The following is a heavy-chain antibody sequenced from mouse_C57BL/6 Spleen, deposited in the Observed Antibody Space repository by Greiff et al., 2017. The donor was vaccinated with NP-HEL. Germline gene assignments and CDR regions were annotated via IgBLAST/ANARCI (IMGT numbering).Heavy chain of an antibody. Sequence: QVQLKQPGAELVKPGASVKLSCKASGYTFTSYRITWVKQRPGQGLEWIGDIYPGSGSTNYNEKFKSKATLTVDTSSSTAYMQLSSLTSEDSAVYYCARSSYDSKSDYWGQGTTLTVSS. CDR2: IYPGSGST. CDR3: ARSSYDSKSDY. J-gene: IGHJ2*01. CDR1: GYTFTSYR. V-gene: IGHV1-55*01. D-gene: IGHD2-5*01.